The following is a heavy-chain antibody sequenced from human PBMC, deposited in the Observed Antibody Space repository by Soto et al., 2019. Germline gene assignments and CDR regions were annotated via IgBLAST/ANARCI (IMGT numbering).Heavy chain of an antibody. V-gene: IGHV5-10-1*01. Sequence: GESLKISCKGSGYSLAGYWITWVRQKPGKGLEWMGRIDPSDSQAYYSPSFRGHVTISVTKSITTVFLQWSSLRASDTAMYYCARQIYDSDTGPNFQYYFDSWGQGTPVTVSS. CDR2: IDPSDSQA. J-gene: IGHJ4*02. D-gene: IGHD3-22*01. CDR3: ARQIYDSDTGPNFQYYFDS. CDR1: GYSLAGYW.